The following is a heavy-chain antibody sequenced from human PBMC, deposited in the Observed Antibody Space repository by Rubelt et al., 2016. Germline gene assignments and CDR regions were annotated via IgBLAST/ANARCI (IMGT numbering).Heavy chain of an antibody. CDR3: ARDQYDY. CDR1: GFTFSTYG. Sequence: EVQLVESGGGLVQPGGSLRLSYAASGFTFSTYGMSWFRQAPGKGLEWVSIIYSGGSTYYADSVKGGCTISGDNSKNKRYLKMNSLRAEDTAVYYCARDQYDYWGQGTLVTVSS. J-gene: IGHJ4*02. V-gene: IGHV3-66*01. CDR2: IYSGGST.